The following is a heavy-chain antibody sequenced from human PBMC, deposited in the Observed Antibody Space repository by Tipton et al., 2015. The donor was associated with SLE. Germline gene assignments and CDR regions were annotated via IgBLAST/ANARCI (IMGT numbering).Heavy chain of an antibody. CDR2: IYYSGST. CDR3: ARDAWDQARY. V-gene: IGHV4-31*02. J-gene: IGHJ4*02. Sequence: LLLSFPVSGGSISSGGYYWSWIRQHPGKGLEWIGYIYYSGSTYYNPSLKSRVTISVDTSKNQFSLKLSSVAAADTAVYYCARDAWDQARYWGQGTLVTVSS. D-gene: IGHD1-26*01. CDR1: GGSISSGGYY.